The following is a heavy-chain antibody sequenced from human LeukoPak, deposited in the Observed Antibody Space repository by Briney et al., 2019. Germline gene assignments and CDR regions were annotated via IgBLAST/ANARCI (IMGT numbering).Heavy chain of an antibody. D-gene: IGHD2-2*01. CDR1: GYSFTAYY. Sequence: ASVKVSCKASGYSFTAYYIHWVRQAPGQGLEWMGWINPNSGGTNYAQKFQGRVTMTRDTSISTAYMELSRLTSDDTAVYYCARGCQYQLLIFLYYYMDVWGKGTTVTISS. CDR2: INPNSGGT. V-gene: IGHV1-2*02. J-gene: IGHJ6*03. CDR3: ARGCQYQLLIFLYYYMDV.